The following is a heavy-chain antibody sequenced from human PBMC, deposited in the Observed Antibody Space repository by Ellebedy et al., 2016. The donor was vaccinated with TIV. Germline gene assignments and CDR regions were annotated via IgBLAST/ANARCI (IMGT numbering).Heavy chain of an antibody. J-gene: IGHJ6*02. V-gene: IGHV3-43*01. Sequence: PGESLKISCAASGFTFDDYTMHWVRQAPGKGLEWVSLISWDGGTTYYADSVKGRFTISRDNSKSSLYLQMNSLRTEDTALYYCAKDHSSSWYRMGGLDVWGQGTTVTVSS. CDR3: AKDHSSSWYRMGGLDV. CDR2: ISWDGGTT. CDR1: GFTFDDYT. D-gene: IGHD6-13*01.